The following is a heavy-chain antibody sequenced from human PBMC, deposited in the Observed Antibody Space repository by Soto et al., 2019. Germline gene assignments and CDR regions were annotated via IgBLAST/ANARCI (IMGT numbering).Heavy chain of an antibody. V-gene: IGHV3-74*01. J-gene: IGHJ4*02. CDR3: ARPTVGGFER. CDR1: GVTFRTYL. CDR2: INTDGSGT. D-gene: IGHD3-16*01. Sequence: EVQLVESGGGLVQPGGSLRLSCAASGVTFRTYLIHWVRQVAGKGLEWVSHINTDGSGTSYADSVKGRFTVSRDNAKNTLYLQMNNLRAEDTALYHCARPTVGGFERWGQGTLLTVSS.